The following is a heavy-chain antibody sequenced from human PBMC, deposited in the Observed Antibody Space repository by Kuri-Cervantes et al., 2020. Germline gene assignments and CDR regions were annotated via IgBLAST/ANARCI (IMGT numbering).Heavy chain of an antibody. Sequence: AGSLTLSCAAYGVTVSSNYMSWVRQAPGKGLEWVGRIKSKTEGGTTDYAAPVKGRFTISRDDSKNTLYLQMNSLRAEDTAVYYCARERGNYRAVDNGMDVWGQGTTVTVSS. D-gene: IGHD4-11*01. CDR1: GVTVSSNY. V-gene: IGHV3-15*01. CDR3: ARERGNYRAVDNGMDV. CDR2: IKSKTEGGTT. J-gene: IGHJ6*02.